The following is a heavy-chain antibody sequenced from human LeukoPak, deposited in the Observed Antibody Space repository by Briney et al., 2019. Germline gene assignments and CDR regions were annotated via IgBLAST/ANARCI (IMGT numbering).Heavy chain of an antibody. J-gene: IGHJ4*02. V-gene: IGHV1-8*01. CDR1: GYTFTSYD. Sequence: ASVKVSCKASGYTFTSYDINWVRQATGQGLEWMGWMNPNSGNTGYAQKFQGRVTMTRNTSISTAYMELSSLRSEDTAVYYCASDPDCSGGSCYSSGWGQGTLVTVSS. D-gene: IGHD2-15*01. CDR2: MNPNSGNT. CDR3: ASDPDCSGGSCYSSG.